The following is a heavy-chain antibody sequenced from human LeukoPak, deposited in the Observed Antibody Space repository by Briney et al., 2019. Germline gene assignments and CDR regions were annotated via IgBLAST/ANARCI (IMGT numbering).Heavy chain of an antibody. V-gene: IGHV3-48*04. CDR2: ISSSSSTI. J-gene: IGHJ4*02. D-gene: IGHD2-15*01. CDR3: ARDLLGYCSGGSCSTFDY. CDR1: GFTFSSYS. Sequence: GGSLRLSCAASGFTFSSYSMNWVRQAPGKGLEWVSYISSSSSTIYYADSVKGRFTISRDNAKNSLYLQMNSLRAEDAAVYYCARDLLGYCSGGSCSTFDYWGQGTLVTVS.